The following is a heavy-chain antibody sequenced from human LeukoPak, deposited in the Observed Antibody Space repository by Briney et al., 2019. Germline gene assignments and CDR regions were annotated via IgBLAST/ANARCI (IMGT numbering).Heavy chain of an antibody. V-gene: IGHV3-30-3*01. CDR1: GFTFSSYA. J-gene: IGHJ3*02. CDR3: ARGGLGYCSSTSCYGWTFDI. CDR2: ISYDGSNK. Sequence: HPGGSLRLSCAASGFTFSSYAMHWVRQAPGKGLEWVAVISYDGSNKYYADSVKGRFTISRDNSKNTLYLQMNSLRAEDTAVYYCARGGLGYCSSTSCYGWTFDIWGQGTMVTVS. D-gene: IGHD2-2*01.